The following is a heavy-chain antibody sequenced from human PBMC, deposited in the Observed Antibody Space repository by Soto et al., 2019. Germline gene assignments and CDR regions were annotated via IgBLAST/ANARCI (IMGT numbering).Heavy chain of an antibody. J-gene: IGHJ6*02. V-gene: IGHV3-30-3*01. CDR2: ISYDGSNK. D-gene: IGHD2-2*01. Sequence: GGFLRLSCAASGFTFNNYAIHWVRQAPGKGLEWVAVISYDGSNKYNADSVKGRFTISRDNSKNTLYLQMNSLRGEDTAVYYCARDLDVATAATKPSGMDVWGQGTTVTVSS. CDR1: GFTFNNYA. CDR3: ARDLDVATAATKPSGMDV.